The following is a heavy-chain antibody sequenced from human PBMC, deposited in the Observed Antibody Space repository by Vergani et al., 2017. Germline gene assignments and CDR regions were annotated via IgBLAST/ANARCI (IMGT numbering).Heavy chain of an antibody. D-gene: IGHD5-12*01. J-gene: IGHJ2*01. CDR2: INTNTGNP. V-gene: IGHV7-4-1*02. Sequence: QVQRVQSGAEVKKPGSSEKVPCKLSGGTLSSNASSWLRRSPGKGLEGMGWINTNTGNPTYAQGFTGRFVFSLDTSVSTAYLQISSLKAEDTAVYYCAREWRAIDLWGRGTLVTVSS. CDR3: AREWRAIDL. CDR1: GGTLSSNA.